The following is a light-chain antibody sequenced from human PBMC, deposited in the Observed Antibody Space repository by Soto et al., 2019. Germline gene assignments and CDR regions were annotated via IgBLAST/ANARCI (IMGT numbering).Light chain of an antibody. V-gene: IGKV1-39*01. CDR1: QSISSD. Sequence: DIQMTQSPSSLSASVGDRVTITCRASQSISSDLNWYQQKPGKAPKLLIYAASSLQSGVPSRFSGSGSGTDFTLTISSLQPEDFATYYCQQSYSTLWTFGQGTNVEIK. J-gene: IGKJ1*01. CDR3: QQSYSTLWT. CDR2: AAS.